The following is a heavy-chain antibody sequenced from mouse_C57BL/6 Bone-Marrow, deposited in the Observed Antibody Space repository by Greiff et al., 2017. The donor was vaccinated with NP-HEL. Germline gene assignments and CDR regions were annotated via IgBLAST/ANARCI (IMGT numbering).Heavy chain of an antibody. CDR2: IDPETGGP. J-gene: IGHJ4*01. Sequence: QVQLQQSGAELVRPGASVTLSCKASGYTFTDYEMHWVKQTPVHGLEWIGAIDPETGGPAYNQKFKGKAILTADKSSSTAYMELRSLTSEDSAVYYCTRLKGYAMDYWGQGTSATVSS. CDR1: GYTFTDYE. V-gene: IGHV1-15*01. CDR3: TRLKGYAMDY.